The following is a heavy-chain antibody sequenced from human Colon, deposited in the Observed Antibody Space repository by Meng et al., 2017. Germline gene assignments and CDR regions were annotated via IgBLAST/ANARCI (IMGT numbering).Heavy chain of an antibody. V-gene: IGHV3-7*04. CDR2: IKEDGSEK. J-gene: IGHJ5*02. Sequence: GESLKISCAASGFTFSSYWMSWVRQAPGKGLEWVANIKEDGSEKYYVDSVKGRFTISRDNAKNSLYLQMNSLRAEDTAVYYCARAEQWRAQNHWGQGTLVTVSS. D-gene: IGHD6-19*01. CDR1: GFTFSSYW. CDR3: ARAEQWRAQNH.